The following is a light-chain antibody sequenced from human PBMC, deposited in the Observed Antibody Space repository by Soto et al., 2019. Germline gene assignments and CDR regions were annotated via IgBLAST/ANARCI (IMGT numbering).Light chain of an antibody. CDR3: QHYNSYSEA. J-gene: IGKJ1*01. Sequence: QMTQSPSTLSGSVGDRVTITCRASQTISSWLAWYQQKPGKAPKLLIYKASTLKSGVPSRFSGSGSGTEFTLTISSLQPDDFATYYCQHYNSYSEAFGQGTKVDIK. CDR1: QTISSW. V-gene: IGKV1-5*03. CDR2: KAS.